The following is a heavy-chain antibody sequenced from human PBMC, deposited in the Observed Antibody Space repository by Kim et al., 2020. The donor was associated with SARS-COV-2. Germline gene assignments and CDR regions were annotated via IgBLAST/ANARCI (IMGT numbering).Heavy chain of an antibody. CDR2: RP. CDR3: ARGRYGCFDY. J-gene: IGHJ4*02. D-gene: IGHD3-16*01. Sequence: RPSYNPSPKSRVTIAVDTSKTQFSLKLSSVTAADTAVYYCARGRYGCFDYWGQGTLVTVSS. V-gene: IGHV4-39*07.